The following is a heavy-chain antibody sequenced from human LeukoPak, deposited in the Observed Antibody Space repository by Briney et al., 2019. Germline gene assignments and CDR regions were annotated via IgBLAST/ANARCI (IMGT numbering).Heavy chain of an antibody. CDR3: ARLDYYDSSGYLDY. D-gene: IGHD3-22*01. J-gene: IGHJ4*02. CDR1: GGFISSSSYY. V-gene: IGHV4-39*01. Sequence: SEPLSLTRTVPGGFISSSSYYWGWIRQPPGKGLEWIGSIYYSGSTYYHPSLKSRVTISVDTSKNQFSLKLSSVTAADTAVYYCARLDYYDSSGYLDYWGQGTLVTVSS. CDR2: IYYSGST.